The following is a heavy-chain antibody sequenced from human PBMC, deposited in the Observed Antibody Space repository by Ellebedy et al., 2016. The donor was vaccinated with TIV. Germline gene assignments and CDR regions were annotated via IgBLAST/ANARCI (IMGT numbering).Heavy chain of an antibody. D-gene: IGHD2-15*01. Sequence: PGGSLRLSCAASGFTFSSYAMSWVRQAPGKGLEWVSGISGSGGSTYYADSVKGRFTISSDNSKNTLYLQMNSLRAEDTAVYYCAKEEVPNCIGGSCYGIFDYWGQGALVTVSS. CDR1: GFTFSSYA. CDR3: AKEEVPNCIGGSCYGIFDY. V-gene: IGHV3-23*01. CDR2: ISGSGGST. J-gene: IGHJ4*02.